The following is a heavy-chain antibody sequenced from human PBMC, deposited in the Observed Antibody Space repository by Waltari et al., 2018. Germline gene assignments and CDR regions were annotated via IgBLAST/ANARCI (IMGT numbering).Heavy chain of an antibody. V-gene: IGHV4-39*07. CDR3: ARMVRGYCSSTSCHTDH. Sequence: QLQLQESGPGRVKPSETLSLTCTVSGGSISSSSYYWGWVRQPPGKGLEWIGSIYYSGSTYYNPSLKSRVTISVDTSKNQFSLRVSSVTAADTAVFYCARMVRGYCSSTSCHTDHWGQGTLVTVSS. CDR2: IYYSGST. J-gene: IGHJ4*02. CDR1: GGSISSSSYY. D-gene: IGHD2-2*01.